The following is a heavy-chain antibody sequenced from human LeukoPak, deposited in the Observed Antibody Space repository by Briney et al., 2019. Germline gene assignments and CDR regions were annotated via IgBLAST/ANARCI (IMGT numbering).Heavy chain of an antibody. Sequence: SETLSLTCAVYGGSFSGYYWTWIRQTPEEGLEWIGEMNPSGSTNYNPSLKSRVTISVDTSKNQFSLELSSVTAADTAVYYCARGRQDVTMIVVVMTAVSYYLDVWGKGTTVTVS. CDR1: GGSFSGYY. CDR2: MNPSGST. D-gene: IGHD3-22*01. V-gene: IGHV4-34*01. CDR3: ARGRQDVTMIVVVMTAVSYYLDV. J-gene: IGHJ6*03.